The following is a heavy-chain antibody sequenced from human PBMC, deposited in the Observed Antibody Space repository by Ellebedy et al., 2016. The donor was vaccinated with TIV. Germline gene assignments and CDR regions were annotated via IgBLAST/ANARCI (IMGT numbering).Heavy chain of an antibody. Sequence: LRFSCTAFGGPITSGAYYWSWIRQPPGKGLEWIGYIYSSGNTYYNPSLKSRVTISLDTSKNQFSLKLSSVTAADSAVYYCARAVDTAIVINYWGQGTLVIVSS. CDR2: IYSSGNT. D-gene: IGHD5-18*01. V-gene: IGHV4-30-4*01. J-gene: IGHJ4*02. CDR3: ARAVDTAIVINY. CDR1: GGPITSGAYY.